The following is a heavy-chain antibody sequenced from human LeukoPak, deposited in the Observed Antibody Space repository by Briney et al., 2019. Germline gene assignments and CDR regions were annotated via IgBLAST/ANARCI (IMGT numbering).Heavy chain of an antibody. V-gene: IGHV1-69*13. CDR1: GGTFSSYA. J-gene: IGHJ4*02. D-gene: IGHD4-17*01. CDR2: IIPIFGTA. Sequence: SVKVSCKASGGTFSSYAISWVRQAPGQGLEWMGGIIPIFGTANYAQKFQGRVTITADESTSTAYMELSSLRSEDTAVYYCARDAIWDDYGDYGLLDYWGQGTLVTVSS. CDR3: ARDAIWDDYGDYGLLDY.